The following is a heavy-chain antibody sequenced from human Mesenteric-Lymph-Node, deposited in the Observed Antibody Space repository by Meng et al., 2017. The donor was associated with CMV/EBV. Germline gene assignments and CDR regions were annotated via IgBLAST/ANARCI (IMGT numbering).Heavy chain of an antibody. D-gene: IGHD2/OR15-2a*01. Sequence: KISCAASGFSFSSYAMYWVRQAPGQGLEWMGAVIPIFSTTNYAQSFQGRVTIIADESTSTAYMELNSLRSDDSAVYYCAMGHLSQTLSYYYYAMDVWGQGTTVTVSS. CDR2: VIPIFSTT. V-gene: IGHV1-69*01. CDR1: GFSFSSYA. CDR3: AMGHLSQTLSYYYYAMDV. J-gene: IGHJ6*02.